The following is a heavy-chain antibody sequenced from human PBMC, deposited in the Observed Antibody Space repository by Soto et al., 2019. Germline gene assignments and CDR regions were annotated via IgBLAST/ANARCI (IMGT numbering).Heavy chain of an antibody. CDR1: GFTFGDYA. CDR3: EKSTGGTANGLDV. J-gene: IGHJ6*02. CDR2: ISWKSASI. D-gene: IGHD2-8*02. Sequence: EVQLVESGGDSVQPGRSLRLSCAASGFTFGDYAMHWVRQAPGKGLEWVSGISWKSASIGYADSVKGRFTISRDNAKKSLYLQMNSLRDEDTALYYCEKSTGGTANGLDVWGQGTTVTVSS. V-gene: IGHV3-9*01.